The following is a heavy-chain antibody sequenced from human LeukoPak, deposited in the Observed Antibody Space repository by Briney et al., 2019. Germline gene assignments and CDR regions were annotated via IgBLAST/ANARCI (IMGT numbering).Heavy chain of an antibody. CDR1: GFSLSTSGVG. Sequence: SGPTLVKPTQTLTLTCTFSGFSLSTSGVGVGWIRHPPGKALEWLALIYWNDNKRYSPSLKSRLTITKDASNNHVVLTMTNMDPVDTATYFCARAWMTPDYWGQGTLVTVSS. CDR2: IYWNDNK. D-gene: IGHD5-12*01. V-gene: IGHV2-5*01. J-gene: IGHJ4*02. CDR3: ARAWMTPDY.